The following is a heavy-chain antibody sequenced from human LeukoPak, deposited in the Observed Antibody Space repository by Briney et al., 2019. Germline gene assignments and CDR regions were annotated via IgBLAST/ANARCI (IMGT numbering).Heavy chain of an antibody. CDR3: GKPDRKFDY. CDR2: IRSDGSDK. D-gene: IGHD3-10*01. J-gene: IGHJ4*02. CDR1: GFIFSTYG. Sequence: GGSLRLSCAASGFIFSTYGMHWVRQAPGKGLEWVAFIRSDGSDKSYAGSVMGRFTISRDNSKNTLYLQMNTLRAEDTAVYYWGKPDRKFDYWGQGTLVTVSS. V-gene: IGHV3-30*02.